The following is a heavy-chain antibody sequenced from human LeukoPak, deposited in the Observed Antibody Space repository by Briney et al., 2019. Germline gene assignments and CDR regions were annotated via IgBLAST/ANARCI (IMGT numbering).Heavy chain of an antibody. V-gene: IGHV3-23*01. J-gene: IGHJ4*02. CDR1: GFTFSSYG. CDR3: AKVAPIVVVPAAIFDY. D-gene: IGHD2-2*02. CDR2: ISGSGGNT. Sequence: PGGSLRLSCAASGFTFSSYGMSWVRQAPGKGLEWVSAISGSGGNTYYADSVKGRFTISRDNSKNTLYLQMNSLRAEDTAVYYCAKVAPIVVVPAAIFDYWGQGTLVTVSS.